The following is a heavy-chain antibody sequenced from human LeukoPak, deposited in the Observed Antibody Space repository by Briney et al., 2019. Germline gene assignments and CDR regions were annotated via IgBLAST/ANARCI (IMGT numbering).Heavy chain of an antibody. V-gene: IGHV1-18*01. CDR2: ISAYNGNT. CDR1: GYTFTSYG. Sequence: ASVTVSCKASGYTFTSYGISWVRQAPGQGLEWMGWISAYNGNTNYAQKLQGRVTMTTDTSTSTAYMELRSLRSDDTAVYYCARDSVDTAMVRTNYWGQGTLVTVSS. CDR3: ARDSVDTAMVRTNY. D-gene: IGHD5-18*01. J-gene: IGHJ4*02.